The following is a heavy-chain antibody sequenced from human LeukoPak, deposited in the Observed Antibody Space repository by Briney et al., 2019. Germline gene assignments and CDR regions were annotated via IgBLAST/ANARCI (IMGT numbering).Heavy chain of an antibody. V-gene: IGHV1-18*01. CDR2: ISAYNGDT. CDR3: ARDFESCTSASCDALFDF. J-gene: IGHJ4*02. D-gene: IGHD2-2*01. Sequence: ASLKVSCKASGYTLTRDSINWLRQAPGQGLERMGWISAYNGDTNYAQNVQGRVTMTTDASTSTAYMELRSLRSDDTAVYYCARDFESCTSASCDALFDFWGQGTLVTVSS. CDR1: GYTLTRDS.